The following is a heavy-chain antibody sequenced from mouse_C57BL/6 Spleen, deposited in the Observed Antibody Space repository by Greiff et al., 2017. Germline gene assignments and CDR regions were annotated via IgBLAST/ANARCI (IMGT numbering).Heavy chain of an antibody. J-gene: IGHJ1*03. Sequence: VKLQQPGAELVMPGASVKLSCKASGYTFTSYWMHWVKQRPGQGLEWIGEIDPSDSYTNYNQKFKGKSTLTVDKSSSTAYMQLSSLTSEDSAVYYCARGGEYFDVWGTGTTVTVSS. V-gene: IGHV1-69*01. CDR3: ARGGEYFDV. CDR1: GYTFTSYW. CDR2: IDPSDSYT.